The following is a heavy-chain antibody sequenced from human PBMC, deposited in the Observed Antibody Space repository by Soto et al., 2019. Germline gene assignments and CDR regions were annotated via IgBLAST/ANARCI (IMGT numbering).Heavy chain of an antibody. D-gene: IGHD6-19*01. V-gene: IGHV1-3*01. CDR3: ARERSSGWYKDYYYGMDI. CDR2: INAGNGNT. J-gene: IGHJ6*02. Sequence: QVQLVQSGAEVKKPGASVKVSCKASGYTFTSYAMHWVRQAPGQRLEWMGWINAGNGNTKYSQKFQGRVTITRDTSASTAYMELSSLRSEDTAVYYCARERSSGWYKDYYYGMDIGGQGTTVTVSS. CDR1: GYTFTSYA.